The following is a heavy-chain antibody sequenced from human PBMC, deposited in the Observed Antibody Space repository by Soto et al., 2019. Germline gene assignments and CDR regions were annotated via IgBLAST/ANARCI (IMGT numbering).Heavy chain of an antibody. Sequence: GGSLRLSCTASGFSLSTSWMTWVRQAPGKGLEWVANIMQDGSDKYYVDSVKGRFAISRDNAKNSLYLQMNSLRAEDTAVYYCARELDGIDVWGQGTTVTVSS. CDR3: ARELDGIDV. J-gene: IGHJ6*02. CDR1: GFSLSTSW. V-gene: IGHV3-7*03. CDR2: IMQDGSDK.